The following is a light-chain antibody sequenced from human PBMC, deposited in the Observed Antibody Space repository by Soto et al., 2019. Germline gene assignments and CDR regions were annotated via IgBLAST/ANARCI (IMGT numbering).Light chain of an antibody. Sequence: QSALTQPASVSGSPGQSITISCTGTSGDVGTCDLVSWYQHHPGAAPKLMVYEATRRPSGISNRFSGSKSGNTASLTISGLQAEDEAAYYCCSFAGSNSWVFGGGTKLTVL. CDR3: CSFAGSNSWV. J-gene: IGLJ3*02. V-gene: IGLV2-23*01. CDR1: SGDVGTCDL. CDR2: EAT.